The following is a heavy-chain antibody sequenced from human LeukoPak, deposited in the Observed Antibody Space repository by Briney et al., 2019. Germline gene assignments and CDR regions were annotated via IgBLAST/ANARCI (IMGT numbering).Heavy chain of an antibody. V-gene: IGHV1-46*03. CDR1: VYTFTSYY. J-gene: IGHJ3*02. D-gene: IGHD3-9*01. CDR3: ARVGHYDILTGSYDAFDI. Sequence: ASVKVSCKASVYTFTSYYMHWVRQAPGQGLEGMGIINPSGGSTNYAQKFQGRVTMTRDTSTSTVYMELSSLRSEDTAVYYCARVGHYDILTGSYDAFDIWGQGTMVTVSS. CDR2: INPSGGST.